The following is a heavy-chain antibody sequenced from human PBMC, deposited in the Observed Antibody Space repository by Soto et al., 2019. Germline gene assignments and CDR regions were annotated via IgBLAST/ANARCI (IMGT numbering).Heavy chain of an antibody. CDR2: IKSKTDGGTT. Sequence: EVQLVESGGGLVKPGGSLRLSCAASGFTFSNAWMSWVRQAPGKGLEWVGRIKSKTDGGTTDYAAPVKGRFTISRDDSKNTLYLQMNSLKTEDTAVYYCTRQDIVVVPAAVRDYYYYYMDVWGKGTTVTVSS. V-gene: IGHV3-15*01. D-gene: IGHD2-2*01. CDR3: TRQDIVVVPAAVRDYYYYYMDV. CDR1: GFTFSNAW. J-gene: IGHJ6*03.